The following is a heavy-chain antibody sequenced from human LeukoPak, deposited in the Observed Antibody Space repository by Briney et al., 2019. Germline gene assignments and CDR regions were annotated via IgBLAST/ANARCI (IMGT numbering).Heavy chain of an antibody. CDR2: ISGSGGGT. CDR3: AKDPHNYYDSSGYYPNWFDP. D-gene: IGHD3-22*01. CDR1: GFTFSSYA. J-gene: IGHJ5*02. V-gene: IGHV3-23*01. Sequence: GGSLRLSCAASGFTFSSYAMRWVRQAPGKGLEWVSGISGSGGGTYYADSVKGRFTISRDNSKNTLYLQMKSLRGEDTAVYYCAKDPHNYYDSSGYYPNWFDPWGQGTLVTVSS.